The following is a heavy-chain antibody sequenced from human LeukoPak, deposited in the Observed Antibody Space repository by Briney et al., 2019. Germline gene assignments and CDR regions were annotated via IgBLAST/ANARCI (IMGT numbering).Heavy chain of an antibody. CDR2: IYYSGST. Sequence: SETLSLTCTVSGGSISSSSYYWGWIRQPPGKGLEWMGSIYYSGSTYYNPSLKSRVTISVDTSKNHFSLKLTSVTAADTAVYYCARGLEWGDGFDIWGQGTMVTVSP. CDR1: GGSISSSSYY. J-gene: IGHJ3*02. CDR3: ARGLEWGDGFDI. D-gene: IGHD1-1*01. V-gene: IGHV4-39*02.